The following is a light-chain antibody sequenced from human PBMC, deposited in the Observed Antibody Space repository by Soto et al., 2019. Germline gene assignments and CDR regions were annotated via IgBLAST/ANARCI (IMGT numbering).Light chain of an antibody. CDR2: DAS. CDR3: QQRISWPIT. CDR1: QSVNGL. J-gene: IGKJ5*01. V-gene: IGKV3-11*01. Sequence: EIILKQSPATLSLSPWERATLSCRASQSVNGLLGWYQQKPGQAPRLLISDASKRATGIPARFSGSGFETDFTLTISRLEPEDFAVYYCQQRISWPITFGQGTRLEIK.